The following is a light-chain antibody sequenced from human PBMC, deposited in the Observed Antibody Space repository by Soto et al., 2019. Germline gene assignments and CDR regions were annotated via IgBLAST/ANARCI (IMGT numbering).Light chain of an antibody. V-gene: IGKV1-5*03. CDR1: QSISSW. Sequence: DIQMTQSPSTLSASVGDRVTITCRASQSISSWLAWYQQKPGKAPKLLIYKASSLESGVPSRFSGSGSGTEFTLTISSLQPDGFATYCCQQYNSYFPNTFGQGTKLEIK. CDR3: QQYNSYFPNT. CDR2: KAS. J-gene: IGKJ2*01.